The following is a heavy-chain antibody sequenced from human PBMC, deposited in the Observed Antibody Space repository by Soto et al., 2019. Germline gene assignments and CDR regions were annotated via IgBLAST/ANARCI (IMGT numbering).Heavy chain of an antibody. CDR3: ANRGYSYGYSVYQTTVTTFDY. Sequence: EVQLLESGGGLVQPGGSLRLSCAASGFTFSSYAMSWVRQAPGKGLEWVSAISGSGGSTYYADSVKGRFTISRDNSKNTLYLQMNSLRAEDTAVYYCANRGYSYGYSVYQTTVTTFDYLGQGTLVTVSS. CDR2: ISGSGGST. CDR1: GFTFSSYA. V-gene: IGHV3-23*01. D-gene: IGHD5-18*01. J-gene: IGHJ4*02.